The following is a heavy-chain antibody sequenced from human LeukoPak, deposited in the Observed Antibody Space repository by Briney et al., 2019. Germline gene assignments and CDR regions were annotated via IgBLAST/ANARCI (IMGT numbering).Heavy chain of an antibody. Sequence: ASVKVSCKASGYTFTGYYMHWVRQAPGQGLEWMGWINPNNGATNSAQKFQGRVTMTRDTSISTAYMELSRLRSDDTAVYYCARDLWFGELSGAFDIWGQGTMVTDSS. CDR2: INPNNGAT. CDR1: GYTFTGYY. J-gene: IGHJ3*02. CDR3: ARDLWFGELSGAFDI. D-gene: IGHD3-10*01. V-gene: IGHV1-2*02.